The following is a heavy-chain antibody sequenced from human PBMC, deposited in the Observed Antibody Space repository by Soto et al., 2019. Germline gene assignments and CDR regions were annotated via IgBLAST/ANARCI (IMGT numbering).Heavy chain of an antibody. D-gene: IGHD2-2*01. CDR3: ARAYCSSTGCYFGWFDP. CDR1: VASISSGGYS. V-gene: IGHV4-30-2*01. J-gene: IGHJ5*02. CDR2: IYHSGST. Sequence: SETLSLTCAVSVASISSGGYSWSWIRQPPGKGREWIGYIYHSGSTYYNPSLKSRVTISVDRSKNQFSLKLSSVTAADTAVYYCARAYCSSTGCYFGWFDPWGQGTLVTVSS.